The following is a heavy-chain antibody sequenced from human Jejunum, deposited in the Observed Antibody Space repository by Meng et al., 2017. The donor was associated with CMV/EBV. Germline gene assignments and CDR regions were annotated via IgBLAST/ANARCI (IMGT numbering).Heavy chain of an antibody. J-gene: IGHJ4*02. V-gene: IGHV3-11*01. D-gene: IGHD3-10*01. Sequence: LVCSVSGFRFCACCLPLLRPAPGQWLGWVSYISCSSGTIFYASSVKGRFTISRDNAKKSLYLEINSLRAADTAIYYCARVEGGAGDYWGQGTLVTVSS. CDR2: ISCSSGTI. CDR3: ARVEGGAGDY. CDR1: GFRFCACC.